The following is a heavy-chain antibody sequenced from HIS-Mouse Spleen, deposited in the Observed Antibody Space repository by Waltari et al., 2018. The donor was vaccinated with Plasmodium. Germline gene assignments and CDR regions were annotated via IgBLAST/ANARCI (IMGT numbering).Heavy chain of an antibody. Sequence: EVQLVESGGGLVQPGGSRRFSCAASGFTFSSYWMRWVRQAPGKGLEWVANIKQDGSEKYYVDSVKGRFTISRDNAKNSLYLQMNSLRAEDTAVYYCASSWYWYFDLWGRGTLVTVSS. V-gene: IGHV3-7*01. CDR3: ASSWYWYFDL. CDR1: GFTFSSYW. CDR2: IKQDGSEK. D-gene: IGHD6-13*01. J-gene: IGHJ2*01.